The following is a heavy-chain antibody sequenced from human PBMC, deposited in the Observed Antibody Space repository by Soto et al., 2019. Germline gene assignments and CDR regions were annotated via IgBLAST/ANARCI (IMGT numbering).Heavy chain of an antibody. J-gene: IGHJ4*02. CDR3: ARAPMTTAVDY. CDR2: ITGDGSDA. Sequence: EVQLVESGGGLVQPGGSLRLSCAASGFTFSSYWMHWVRQAPGKGLVWVSRITGDGSDASSADSVKGRFAISRDNAKNTLYLQMNSLRAEETAVYYCARAPMTTAVDYWGQGTLVTVSS. CDR1: GFTFSSYW. V-gene: IGHV3-74*01. D-gene: IGHD4-17*01.